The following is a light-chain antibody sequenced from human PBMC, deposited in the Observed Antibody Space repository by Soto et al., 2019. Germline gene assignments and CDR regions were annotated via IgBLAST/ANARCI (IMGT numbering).Light chain of an antibody. V-gene: IGLV2-14*01. Sequence: QSALTQPASVSGSPGQSITNSCTGTSSDVGGYNYVSWYQQHPGKAPKLMIYEVSNRPIGVSNRFSGSKSGNTASLTISGLQAEDEADYYCSSYTSSSTYVFGTGTKVTVL. J-gene: IGLJ1*01. CDR3: SSYTSSSTYV. CDR2: EVS. CDR1: SSDVGGYNY.